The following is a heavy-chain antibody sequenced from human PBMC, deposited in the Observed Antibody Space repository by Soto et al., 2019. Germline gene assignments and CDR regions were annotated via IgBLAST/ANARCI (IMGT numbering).Heavy chain of an antibody. V-gene: IGHV1-69*01. CDR3: AAQYCSGGSCYYYYYGMDV. CDR1: GGTFSSYA. J-gene: IGHJ6*02. Sequence: QVQLVQSGAEVKKPGSSVKVSCKASGGTFSSYAISWVRQAPGQGLEWMGGIIPSFGTANYAQKFQGRVTITADESTSTAYMELSSLRSEDTAVYYCAAQYCSGGSCYYYYYGMDVWGQGTTVTVSS. D-gene: IGHD2-15*01. CDR2: IIPSFGTA.